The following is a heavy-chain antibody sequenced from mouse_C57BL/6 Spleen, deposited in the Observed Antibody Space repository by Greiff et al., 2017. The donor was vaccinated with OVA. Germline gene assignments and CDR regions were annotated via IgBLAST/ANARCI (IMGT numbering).Heavy chain of an antibody. V-gene: IGHV2-5*01. Sequence: QVQLQQSGPGLVQPSQSLSITCTVSGFSLTSYGVHWVRQSPGKGLEWLGVIWRGGSTDYNAAFMSRLSITKDNSKSQVFFKMNSLQADDTAIYYCAKGNSGYDYAMDYWGQGTSVTVSS. CDR3: AKGNSGYDYAMDY. CDR1: GFSLTSYG. D-gene: IGHD3-2*02. J-gene: IGHJ4*01. CDR2: IWRGGST.